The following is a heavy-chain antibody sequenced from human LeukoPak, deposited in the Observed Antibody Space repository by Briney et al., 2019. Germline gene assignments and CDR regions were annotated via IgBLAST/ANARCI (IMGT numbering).Heavy chain of an antibody. J-gene: IGHJ4*02. CDR2: INPNSGGT. CDR3: ASREYSYGNYYFDY. V-gene: IGHV1-2*02. Sequence: WASVRVSCKASGYTFTGYYMHWVRQAPGQGLEWMGWINPNSGGTNYAQKFRGRVTMTRDTSISTAYMELSRLRSDDTAVYYCASREYSYGNYYFDYWGQGTLVTVSS. CDR1: GYTFTGYY. D-gene: IGHD5-18*01.